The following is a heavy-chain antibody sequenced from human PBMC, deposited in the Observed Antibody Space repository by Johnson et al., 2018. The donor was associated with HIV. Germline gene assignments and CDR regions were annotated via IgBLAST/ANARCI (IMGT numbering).Heavy chain of an antibody. Sequence: QVQLVESGGGLIQPGGSLRLSCAASGFTFSSYAMHWVRQAPGKGLEWVAVISYDGSNKYYADSVKGRFTISRDNSKNTLYLQMNSLRAEDTALYYCARERSSSRKAFDIWGQGTMVTVSS. CDR3: ARERSSSRKAFDI. CDR1: GFTFSSYA. J-gene: IGHJ3*02. V-gene: IGHV3-30-3*01. D-gene: IGHD6-13*01. CDR2: ISYDGSNK.